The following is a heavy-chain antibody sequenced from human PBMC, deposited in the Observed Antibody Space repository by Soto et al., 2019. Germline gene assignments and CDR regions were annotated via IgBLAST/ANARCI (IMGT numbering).Heavy chain of an antibody. CDR2: ISKDGMNK. J-gene: IGHJ6*03. CDR3: ARSGIPFYYYYMDV. V-gene: IGHV3-30*04. Sequence: PGGSLRLSCTASGFSFSSYAMYWFRQPPGKGLEWVAVISKDGMNKNYADSVKGRVTVSRDNANYSLDLQLNSLRGEDTAVYYCARSGIPFYYYYMDVWGKGTTVTVSS. D-gene: IGHD2-15*01. CDR1: GFSFSSYA.